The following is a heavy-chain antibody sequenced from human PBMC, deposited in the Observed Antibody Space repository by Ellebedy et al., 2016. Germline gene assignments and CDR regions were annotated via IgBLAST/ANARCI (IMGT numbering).Heavy chain of an antibody. Sequence: GSLRLSCTVSGGSISSYYWSWIRQPPGKGLEWIGYIYYSGSTNYNPSLKSRVTISVDTSKNQFSLKLSSVTAADTAVYYCARHSDYYDSSGPFQHWGQGTLVTVSS. D-gene: IGHD3-22*01. CDR3: ARHSDYYDSSGPFQH. J-gene: IGHJ1*01. CDR2: IYYSGST. V-gene: IGHV4-59*08. CDR1: GGSISSYY.